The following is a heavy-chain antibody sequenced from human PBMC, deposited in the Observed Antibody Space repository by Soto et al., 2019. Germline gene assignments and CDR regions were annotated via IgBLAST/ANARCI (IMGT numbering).Heavy chain of an antibody. CDR2: ISGSGGDT. Sequence: PGGSLRLSCAASGFTFSTYAMSWLRQAPGKGLEWVSVISGSGGDTYYADSVKGRFTISRDNSKNTLYLQMNSLRAEDTAVYYCAKRSLAGHFDYWGQGTLVTVSS. J-gene: IGHJ4*02. V-gene: IGHV3-23*01. CDR3: AKRSLAGHFDY. CDR1: GFTFSTYA.